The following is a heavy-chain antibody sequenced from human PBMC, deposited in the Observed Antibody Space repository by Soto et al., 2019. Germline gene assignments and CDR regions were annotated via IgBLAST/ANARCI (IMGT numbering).Heavy chain of an antibody. CDR2: ISGSGGST. D-gene: IGHD3-16*01. CDR3: AKHVHITRSAIDI. Sequence: GGSLRLSCAASGFTLRSSSMSWVRQAPGKGLEWVSGISGSGGSTYYADSVKGRLTISRDNSNNTLYLQMNSLGAEDTAVYYCAKHVHITRSAIDIWGQGTLVTVSS. CDR1: GFTLRSSS. V-gene: IGHV3-23*01. J-gene: IGHJ3*02.